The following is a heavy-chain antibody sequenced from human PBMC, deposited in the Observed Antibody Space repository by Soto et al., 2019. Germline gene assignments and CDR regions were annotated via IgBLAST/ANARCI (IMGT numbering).Heavy chain of an antibody. CDR2: IWYDGSKK. V-gene: IGHV3-33*01. D-gene: IGHD3-10*01. CDR1: GFNFNGHG. CDR3: ARDDVYYDGSGRNDHYGMDV. Sequence: QVQLVESGGGVVQPGRSLRLSCAATGFNFNGHGMHWVRQAPGKGLEGVSFIWYDGSKKYYADSLKGRFTISRDNSRNTLYLEMNSLRVEDTAVYYCARDDVYYDGSGRNDHYGMDVWGQETTVTVSS. J-gene: IGHJ6*02.